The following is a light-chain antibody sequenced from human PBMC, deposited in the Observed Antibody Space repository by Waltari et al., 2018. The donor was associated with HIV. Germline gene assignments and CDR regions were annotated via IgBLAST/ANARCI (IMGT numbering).Light chain of an antibody. CDR1: QSVLHSVNNKNY. CDR3: QQYYTTPPT. CDR2: WAA. V-gene: IGKV4-1*01. J-gene: IGKJ1*01. Sequence: DIVMTQSPDSLGVSLGERATITCKSSQSVLHSVNNKNYIAWYQQKPGQPPKLLLYWAATRESGVPDRFSGRGSGTDFTLTISSLQAEDVSVYYCQQYYTTPPTFGQGTKVEI.